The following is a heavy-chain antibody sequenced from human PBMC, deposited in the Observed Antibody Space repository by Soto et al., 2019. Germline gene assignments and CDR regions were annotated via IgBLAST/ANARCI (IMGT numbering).Heavy chain of an antibody. CDR2: IYYSGST. J-gene: IGHJ4*02. CDR1: GGSISGPYY. CDR3: ARRGGYSGFASYYFSY. D-gene: IGHD5-12*01. Sequence: QVQLQESGPGLMKPSQTLSLTCTVSGGSISGPYYWSWIRQHPGKGLEWIGYIYYSGSTYYNPSLKSRVTMSVDTSKNQFSLKLSSVTAADTAVYYCARRGGYSGFASYYFSYWGQGTLVTVSS. V-gene: IGHV4-31*03.